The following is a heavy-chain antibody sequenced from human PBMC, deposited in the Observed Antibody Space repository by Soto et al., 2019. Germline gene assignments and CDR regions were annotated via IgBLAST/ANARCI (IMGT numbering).Heavy chain of an antibody. V-gene: IGHV1-69*13. CDR3: ASRTKRGSYQGEYGY. D-gene: IGHD1-26*01. CDR2: IIPIFGTA. Sequence: SVKVSCKASGGTFSSYAISWVRQAPGQGLEWMGGIIPIFGTANYAQKFQGRVTITADESTSTAYMELSSLRSEDTAVYYCASRTKRGSYQGEYGYWGQGTLVTVSS. CDR1: GGTFSSYA. J-gene: IGHJ4*02.